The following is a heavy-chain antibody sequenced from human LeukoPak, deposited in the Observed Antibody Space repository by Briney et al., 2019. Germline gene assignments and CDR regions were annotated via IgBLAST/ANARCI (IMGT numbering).Heavy chain of an antibody. J-gene: IGHJ6*02. CDR3: ARGPLGAAYYYYGMDV. Sequence: GGSLRLSCAASGFPFRNYDINWVRQAPGEGLQWVSAISDTGVRTFYADSVKGRFTISRDNAKNTVYLQMNSLRAEDTAVYYCARGPLGAAYYYYGMDVWGQGTTVTVSS. D-gene: IGHD1-26*01. V-gene: IGHV3-23*01. CDR1: GFPFRNYD. CDR2: ISDTGVRT.